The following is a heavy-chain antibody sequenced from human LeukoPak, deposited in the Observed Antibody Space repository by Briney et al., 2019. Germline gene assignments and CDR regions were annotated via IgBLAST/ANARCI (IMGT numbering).Heavy chain of an antibody. CDR2: ISGSAIST. Sequence: GGSLRLSCAASGITFSSYAMSWVRQAPGKGLEWVSTISGSAISTNYADSVKGRFTISRDNSKNTLYLQMNSLRAEDTAVYYCAIRQQLVALDYWGQGTLVTVSS. D-gene: IGHD6-13*01. V-gene: IGHV3-23*01. J-gene: IGHJ4*02. CDR1: GITFSSYA. CDR3: AIRQQLVALDY.